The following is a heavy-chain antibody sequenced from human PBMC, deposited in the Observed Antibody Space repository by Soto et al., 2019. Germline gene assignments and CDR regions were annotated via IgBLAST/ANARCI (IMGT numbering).Heavy chain of an antibody. CDR3: ARGGWKLFDY. V-gene: IGHV4-59*01. D-gene: IGHD6-19*01. J-gene: IGHJ4*02. CDR1: GGSISSYY. Sequence: SETLSLTCTVSGGSISSYYWSWIRQPPGKGLEWIGYFYYSGSTNYNPSLKSRITISVDTSKNQFSLKLSSVTAADTAVYYCARGGWKLFDYWGQGTLVTVSS. CDR2: FYYSGST.